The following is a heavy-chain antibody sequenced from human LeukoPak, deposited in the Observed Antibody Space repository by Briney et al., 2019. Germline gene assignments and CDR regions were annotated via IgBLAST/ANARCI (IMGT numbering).Heavy chain of an antibody. D-gene: IGHD3-10*01. Sequence: PGGSLRLSCAAPGFTFSSYDMHWVRQATGKGLEWVSAIGTAGDTYYPGSVKGRFTISRENAKNSLYLQMNSLRAGDTAVYYCARGRSFGSGGWFDPWGQGTLVTVSS. CDR2: IGTAGDT. CDR3: ARGRSFGSGGWFDP. CDR1: GFTFSSYD. J-gene: IGHJ5*02. V-gene: IGHV3-13*01.